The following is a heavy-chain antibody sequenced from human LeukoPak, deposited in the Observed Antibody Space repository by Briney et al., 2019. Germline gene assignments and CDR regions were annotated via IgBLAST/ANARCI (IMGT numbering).Heavy chain of an antibody. D-gene: IGHD3-22*01. CDR3: ARDGVFSISGYYDSCGYGFDI. J-gene: IGHJ3*02. CDR2: ITTYNGNT. Sequence: ASVKVSCKASGYTFTSYGISWVRQAPGQGLEWMGWITTYNGNTNYAQKFQGRVTMTTDTSTSTAYMELRSLRSDDTAVYYCARDGVFSISGYYDSCGYGFDIWGQGTMVAVSS. V-gene: IGHV1-18*01. CDR1: GYTFTSYG.